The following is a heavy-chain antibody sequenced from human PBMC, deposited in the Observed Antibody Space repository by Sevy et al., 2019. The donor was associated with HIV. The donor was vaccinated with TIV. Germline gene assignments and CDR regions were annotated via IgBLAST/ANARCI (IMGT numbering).Heavy chain of an antibody. J-gene: IGHJ4*02. CDR2: IKSKTDGGTI. Sequence: RGSLRLSCAASGFTFSNAWMSWVRQAPGKGLEWVGRIKSKTDGGTIDYAAPVKGRFSISRDDSKNTLYLQMNSLKIEDTAVYYCAYRHYYGSGGYPDSWGQGILVTVSS. D-gene: IGHD3-10*01. CDR3: AYRHYYGSGGYPDS. CDR1: GFTFSNAW. V-gene: IGHV3-15*01.